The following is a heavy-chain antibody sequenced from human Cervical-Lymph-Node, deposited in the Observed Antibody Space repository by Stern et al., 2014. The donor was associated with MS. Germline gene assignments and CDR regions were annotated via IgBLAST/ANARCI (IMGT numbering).Heavy chain of an antibody. CDR2: RTPNSGNA. CDR1: GYTFTDYD. J-gene: IGHJ4*02. V-gene: IGHV1-8*01. Sequence: VQLVESGAEVKKPGASVKVSCMTSGYTFTDYDINWVRQAPGQGLEWLGRRTPNSGNANYAQSFQGRLTMTRDISTSTAYMELNSLRSDDTAVYYCASASEVTTTVHWGQGTLVIVSS. CDR3: ASASEVTTTVH. D-gene: IGHD4-17*01.